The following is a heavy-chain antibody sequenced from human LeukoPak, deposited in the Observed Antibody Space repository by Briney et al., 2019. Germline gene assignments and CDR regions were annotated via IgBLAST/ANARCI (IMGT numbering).Heavy chain of an antibody. J-gene: IGHJ6*03. CDR2: IIPIFGTA. CDR3: ARDYYDFWSGSGRNGNDYYYYYMDV. V-gene: IGHV1-69*01. Sequence: SVKVSCKASGGTFSSYAISWVRQAPGQGLERMGGIIPIFGTANYAQKFQGRVTITADESTSTAYMELSSLRSEDTAVYYCARDYYDFWSGSGRNGNDYYYYYMDVWGKGTTVTVSS. CDR1: GGTFSSYA. D-gene: IGHD3-3*01.